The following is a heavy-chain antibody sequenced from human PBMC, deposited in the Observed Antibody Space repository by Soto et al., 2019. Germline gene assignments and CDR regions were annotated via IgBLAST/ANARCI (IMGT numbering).Heavy chain of an antibody. J-gene: IGHJ5*02. CDR2: IYYSGST. Sequence: QVQLQESGPGLVKPSETLSLTCTVSGGSVSSGSYYWSWIRQPPGKGLEWIGYIYYSGSTNYNPSLQSRVTISVDTSKNQFSLKPGSVTAADTAVYYCASTLALLGSTGAYKGDWFDPWGQGTLVTVSS. V-gene: IGHV4-61*01. CDR3: ASTLALLGSTGAYKGDWFDP. D-gene: IGHD1-20*01. CDR1: GGSVSSGSYY.